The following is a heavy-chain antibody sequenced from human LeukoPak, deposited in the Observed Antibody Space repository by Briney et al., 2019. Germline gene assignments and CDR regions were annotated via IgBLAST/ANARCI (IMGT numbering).Heavy chain of an antibody. V-gene: IGHV4-34*01. Sequence: SETLSLTCAVYGGSFSGYYWSWIRQPPGKGLEWIGEINHSGSTNYNPSLKSRVTVSVDTSKNQFSLKLSSVTAADTAVYYCARGPWGTVVTVRPFDLWGRGTLVTVSS. CDR2: INHSGST. D-gene: IGHD4-23*01. CDR3: ARGPWGTVVTVRPFDL. J-gene: IGHJ2*01. CDR1: GGSFSGYY.